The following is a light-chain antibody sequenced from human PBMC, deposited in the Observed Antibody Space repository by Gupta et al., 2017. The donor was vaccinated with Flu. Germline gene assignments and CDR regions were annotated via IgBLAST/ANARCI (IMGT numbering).Light chain of an antibody. CDR1: ESLVYSDGDSY. J-gene: IGKJ1*01. Sequence: DAVMTQSPLSLPVTLGQPAPISCRSSESLVYSDGDSYVRWFHQRPGQSPRRLLYKASNRDSGVPDRLSRSRSGTDFTLTISRREAEDVGVYYCMHSSRWPWTFGQGTKVEI. V-gene: IGKV2-30*01. CDR2: KAS. CDR3: MHSSRWPWT.